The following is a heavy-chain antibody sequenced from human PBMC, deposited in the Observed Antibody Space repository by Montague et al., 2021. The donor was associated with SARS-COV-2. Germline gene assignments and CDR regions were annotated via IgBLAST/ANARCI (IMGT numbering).Heavy chain of an antibody. CDR2: INHSGST. CDR1: GGSRRSSNW. J-gene: IGHJ6*02. D-gene: IGHD3-22*01. Sequence: SETLSLTCAVSGGSRRSSNWWSWVSQPPGKGGEWIGEINHSGSTNYKQEPKSRVTITVDKSKNKYSLKLSSVTAADTAVYYCAREPYYYDSSGLNYYYYGMDVWGQGTTVTVSS. V-gene: IGHV4-4*02. CDR3: AREPYYYDSSGLNYYYYGMDV.